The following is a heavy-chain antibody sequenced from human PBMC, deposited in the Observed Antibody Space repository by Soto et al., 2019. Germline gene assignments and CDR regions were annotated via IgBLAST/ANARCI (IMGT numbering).Heavy chain of an antibody. CDR2: ITPFNGNT. J-gene: IGHJ4*02. V-gene: IGHV1-45*02. CDR1: GYTFTYRY. CDR3: ASGISGSYNLDY. Sequence: GASVKVSCKASGYTFTYRYLHWVRQAPGQALEWMGWITPFNGNTNYAQKFQDRVTITRDRSMSTAYMELSSLRSEDTAMYYCASGISGSYNLDYWGQGTLVTVSS. D-gene: IGHD1-26*01.